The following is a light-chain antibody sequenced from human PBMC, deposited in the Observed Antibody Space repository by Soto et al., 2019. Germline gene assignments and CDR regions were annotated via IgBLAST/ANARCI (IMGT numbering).Light chain of an antibody. CDR3: QQSYGTSRT. CDR1: QSISSH. CDR2: GAS. Sequence: DIQMTQSPSSLSASIGDRVTITCRASQSISSHLNWYQHKPGKAPKLLIFGASSLQTGVPSRFSGSGSGTYFTLTIKSLHPEDFATYYCQQSYGTSRTFGQGTRLEVK. J-gene: IGKJ2*01. V-gene: IGKV1-39*01.